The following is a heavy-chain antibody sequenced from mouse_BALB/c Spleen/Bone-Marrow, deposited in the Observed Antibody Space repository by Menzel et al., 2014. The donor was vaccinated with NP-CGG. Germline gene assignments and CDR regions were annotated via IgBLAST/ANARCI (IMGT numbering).Heavy chain of an antibody. Sequence: VQGVESGPGLVAPSQSLSITCTVSGFSLTGYGVSWVRQPPGKGLEWLGMIWGDGSTDYNSALKSRLSISKDNPKSQVFLKMNSLQTDDTARYYCARDSFLITRALDYWGQGTSVTVSS. J-gene: IGHJ4*01. CDR2: IWGDGST. CDR3: ARDSFLITRALDY. CDR1: GFSLTGYG. V-gene: IGHV2-6-7*01.